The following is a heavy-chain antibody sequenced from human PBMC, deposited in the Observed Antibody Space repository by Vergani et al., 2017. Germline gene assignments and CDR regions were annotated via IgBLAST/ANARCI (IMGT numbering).Heavy chain of an antibody. CDR2: IYYSGST. CDR3: ARGGIAARPYYYYYYMDV. V-gene: IGHV4-59*01. D-gene: IGHD6-6*01. Sequence: QVQLQESGPGLVKPSETLSLTCTVSGGPISSYYWSWIRQPPGKGLEWIGYIYYSGSTNYNPSLKSRVTISVDTSKNQFSLKLSSVTAADTAVYYCARGGIAARPYYYYYYMDVWGKGTTVTVSS. CDR1: GGPISSYY. J-gene: IGHJ6*03.